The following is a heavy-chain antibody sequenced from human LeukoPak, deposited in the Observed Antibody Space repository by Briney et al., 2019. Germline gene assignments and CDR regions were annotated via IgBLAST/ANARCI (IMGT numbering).Heavy chain of an antibody. V-gene: IGHV3-23*01. D-gene: IGHD1-26*01. CDR1: GFTFSSYA. CDR3: AKDLWELPTVFDY. J-gene: IGHJ4*02. Sequence: GGSLRLSCAASGFTFSSYAMSWVRQAPGKGLEWVSAISGSGGSTYYADSVKGRFTISRDNSKNTLYLQMNNLRAEDTAVYYCAKDLWELPTVFDYWGQGTLVTVSS. CDR2: ISGSGGST.